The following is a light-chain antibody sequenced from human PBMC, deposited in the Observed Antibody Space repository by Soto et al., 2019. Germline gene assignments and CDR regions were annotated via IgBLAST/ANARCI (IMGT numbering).Light chain of an antibody. CDR1: SVNSSYA. CDR3: QTWDTGARVV. CDR2: LSSDGSH. Sequence: QHVLTQSPSASASLGASVKLTCTLSSVNSSYAIAWHQQQPEKGPRYLMKLSSDGSHSKGDGIPDRFSGSSSGAERYLTISSLQSEDEADYYCQTWDTGARVVFGGGTKLTAL. J-gene: IGLJ2*01. V-gene: IGLV4-69*01.